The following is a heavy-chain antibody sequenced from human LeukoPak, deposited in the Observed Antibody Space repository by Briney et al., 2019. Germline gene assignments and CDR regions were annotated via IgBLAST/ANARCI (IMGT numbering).Heavy chain of an antibody. CDR2: ISGTTSGT. CDR1: GFTFSTCA. D-gene: IGHD6-19*01. J-gene: IGHJ4*02. CDR3: ARGVSYSSGYIGY. V-gene: IGHV3-23*01. Sequence: GGSLRLSCAASGFTFSTCAMSWVRQAPGKGLEWVSGISGTTSGTYYADSVKGRFTISRDNSKNTLFLQVNSLRAEDTAVYYCARGVSYSSGYIGYWGQGTLVTVSS.